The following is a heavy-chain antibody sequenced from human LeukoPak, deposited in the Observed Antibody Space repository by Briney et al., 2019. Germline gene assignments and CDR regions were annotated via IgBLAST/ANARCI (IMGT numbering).Heavy chain of an antibody. CDR1: GYTFTSYA. V-gene: IGHV7-4-1*02. J-gene: IGHJ4*02. D-gene: IGHD3-16*01. CDR3: ARGGKVYDYVWGSLRSVDY. CDR2: INTNTGNP. Sequence: ASVKVSCKASGYTFTSYAMNWVRQAPGQGLEWMGWINTNTGNPTYAQGFTGRFVFSLDTSVSTAYLQISSLKAEDTAVYYCARGGKVYDYVWGSLRSVDYWGQGTLVTVSS.